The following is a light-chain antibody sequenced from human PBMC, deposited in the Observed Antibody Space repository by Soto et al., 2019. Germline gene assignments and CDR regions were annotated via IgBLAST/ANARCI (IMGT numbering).Light chain of an antibody. J-gene: IGLJ1*01. CDR3: SSYTSSSTLEV. CDR2: DVS. Sequence: QCVLTQPASVSGSPGQSITTSCTGTSSGVGGYNYVSWYQQHPGKAPKLMIYDVSNRPSGVSNRFSGSKSGNTASLTISGLQAEDEADYYCSSYTSSSTLEVFGTGTKVTVL. V-gene: IGLV2-14*01. CDR1: SSGVGGYNY.